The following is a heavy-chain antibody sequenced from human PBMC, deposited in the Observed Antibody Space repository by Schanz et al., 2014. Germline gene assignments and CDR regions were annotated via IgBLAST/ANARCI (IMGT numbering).Heavy chain of an antibody. CDR3: ATVVGVHHLDY. Sequence: LVESGGGVVQPGRSLRLSCAASGFTFSSYGMHWVRQVPGKGLEWVAVVCYDGSKKYYADSVKGRFTISRDNAKNSLFLQMNSLRDEDTAVYYCATVVGVHHLDYWGQGTLVTVSS. J-gene: IGHJ4*02. CDR1: GFTFSSYG. V-gene: IGHV3-33*01. CDR2: VCYDGSKK. D-gene: IGHD3-10*01.